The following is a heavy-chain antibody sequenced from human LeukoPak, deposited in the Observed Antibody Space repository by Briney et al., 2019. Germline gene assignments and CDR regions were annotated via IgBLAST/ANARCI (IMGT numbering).Heavy chain of an antibody. CDR3: ARNAPFDY. CDR1: GFTYSTYW. J-gene: IGHJ4*02. CDR2: INQDGSEK. Sequence: GGSLRLSCAASGFTYSTYWMSWVRQAPGKGLEWVANINQDGSEKYYDDSVRGRFTISRDNAKNSLYLQMNSLRGEDTAVYYCARNAPFDYWGQGTLVTVSS. V-gene: IGHV3-7*01.